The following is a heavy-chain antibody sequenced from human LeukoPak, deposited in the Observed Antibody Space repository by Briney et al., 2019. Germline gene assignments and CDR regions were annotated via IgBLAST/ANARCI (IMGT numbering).Heavy chain of an antibody. V-gene: IGHV4-39*07. J-gene: IGHJ4*02. CDR2: IYYSGST. CDR1: GGSISSSSYY. Sequence: KASETLSLTCTVSGGSISSSSYYWGWIRQPPGKGLEWIGSIYYSGSTYYNPSLKSRVTISVDTSKNQFSLKLSSVTAADTAVYYCARGLNWGATADYWGQGTLVTVSS. CDR3: ARGLNWGATADY. D-gene: IGHD7-27*01.